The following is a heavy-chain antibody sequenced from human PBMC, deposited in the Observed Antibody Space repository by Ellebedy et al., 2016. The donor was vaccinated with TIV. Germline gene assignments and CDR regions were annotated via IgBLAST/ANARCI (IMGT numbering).Heavy chain of an antibody. J-gene: IGHJ6*02. Sequence: SLKISCAASGFTFEDYAIHWVRQAPGKGLEWVSGISWNSGTIGYADSVKGRFTISRDNVKNSLYLQMNSLRAEDTALYYCTKDQRFRGDIVDHYGMDVWGQGTTVTVSS. CDR3: TKDQRFRGDIVDHYGMDV. D-gene: IGHD3-16*02. CDR1: GFTFEDYA. CDR2: ISWNSGTI. V-gene: IGHV3-9*01.